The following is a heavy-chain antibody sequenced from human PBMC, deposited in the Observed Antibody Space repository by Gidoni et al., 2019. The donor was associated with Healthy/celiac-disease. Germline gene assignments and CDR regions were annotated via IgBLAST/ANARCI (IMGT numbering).Heavy chain of an antibody. CDR1: GGSISSYY. CDR3: ASQGYYGSGPYYFDY. V-gene: IGHV4-59*01. D-gene: IGHD3-10*01. CDR2: IYYSGST. Sequence: QVQLQESGPGLVKPSETLSLTCTVSGGSISSYYWSWIRQPPGKGLEWIGYIYYSGSTNYNPSLKSRVTISVDTSKNQFSLKLSSVTAADTAVYYCASQGYYGSGPYYFDYWGQGTLVTVSS. J-gene: IGHJ4*02.